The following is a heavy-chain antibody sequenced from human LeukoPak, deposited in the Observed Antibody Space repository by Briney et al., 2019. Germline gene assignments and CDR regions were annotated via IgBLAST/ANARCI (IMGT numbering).Heavy chain of an antibody. CDR1: GITFSSYS. J-gene: IGHJ6*02. Sequence: GGSLRLSCGASGITFSSYSMNWVRQAPGKGLEWVSYISSSGSTKYYADSVKGRFTISRDNARNSLYLQMNSLRAEDTAVYYCAKARGYSYEYGMDVWGQGTTVTVS. V-gene: IGHV3-48*01. CDR3: AKARGYSYEYGMDV. CDR2: ISSSGSTK. D-gene: IGHD5-18*01.